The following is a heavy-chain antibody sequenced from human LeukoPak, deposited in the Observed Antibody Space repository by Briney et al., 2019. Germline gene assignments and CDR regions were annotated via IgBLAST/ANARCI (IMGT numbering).Heavy chain of an antibody. V-gene: IGHV3-48*01. CDR1: GFTFSSYS. CDR2: ISSSSSTI. Sequence: GGSLRLSCAASGFTFSSYSMNWVRQAPGKGLEWVSYISSSSSTIYYADSVKGRFTISRDKAKNSLYLQMNSLRAEDTAVYYCAREYCSSASCLYDYWGQGIRVTVSS. D-gene: IGHD2-2*01. CDR3: AREYCSSASCLYDY. J-gene: IGHJ4*02.